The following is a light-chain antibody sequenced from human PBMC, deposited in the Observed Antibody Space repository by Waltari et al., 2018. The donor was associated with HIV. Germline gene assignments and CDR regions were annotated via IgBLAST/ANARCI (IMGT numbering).Light chain of an antibody. CDR1: GSNIGTYS. V-gene: IGLV1-47*01. CDR2: MNE. CDR3: AVWDDSLGGAV. Sequence: QSVVTQPPSASGTPGQRVTISCSGSGSNIGTYSVNWYQHFPGTAPKLLIYMNEQRPSGVPGRFSGSQSVTSASLAISGLQYDDEADYYCAVWDDSLGGAVFGGGTKLTVL. J-gene: IGLJ2*01.